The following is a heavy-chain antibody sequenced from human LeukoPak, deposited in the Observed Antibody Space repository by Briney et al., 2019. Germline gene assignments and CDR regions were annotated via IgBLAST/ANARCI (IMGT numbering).Heavy chain of an antibody. Sequence: SETLSLTCTVSGGSISSSSYYWGWIRQPPGKGLEWIGSIYYSGSTYYNPSLKSRVTISVDTSKNQFSLKLSSVTAADTAVYYCARAYYYYYYMDVWGKGTTVTISS. CDR2: IYYSGST. CDR3: ARAYYYYYYMDV. J-gene: IGHJ6*03. V-gene: IGHV4-39*01. CDR1: GGSISSSSYY.